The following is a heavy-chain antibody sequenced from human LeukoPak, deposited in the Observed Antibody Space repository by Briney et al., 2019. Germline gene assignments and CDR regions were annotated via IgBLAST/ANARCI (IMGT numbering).Heavy chain of an antibody. CDR1: GFTFDDYA. D-gene: IGHD2-21*02. CDR2: ISWNSGSI. Sequence: GGSLRLSCAASGFTFDDYAMHWVRQAPGKGLEWVSGISWNSGSIGYADSVKGRFTISRDNAKNSLYLQMNSLRAEDTAVYYCARDNSLVVTAIPGYWGQGTLVTVSS. J-gene: IGHJ4*02. CDR3: ARDNSLVVTAIPGY. V-gene: IGHV3-9*01.